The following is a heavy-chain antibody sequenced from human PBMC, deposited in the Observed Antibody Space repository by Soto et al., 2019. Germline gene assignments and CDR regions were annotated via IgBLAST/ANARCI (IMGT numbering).Heavy chain of an antibody. CDR2: INPSCGST. V-gene: IGHV1-46*01. CDR3: ARDYYDSSGYYYYGMDV. J-gene: IGHJ6*02. CDR1: GYTFTSYY. Sequence: ASVKVSCKASGYTFTSYYMHWVRQAPGQGLEWMGIINPSCGSTSYAQKFQGRVTMTRDTSTSTVYMELSSLRSEDTAVYYCARDYYDSSGYYYYGMDVWGQGTTVTVSS. D-gene: IGHD3-22*01.